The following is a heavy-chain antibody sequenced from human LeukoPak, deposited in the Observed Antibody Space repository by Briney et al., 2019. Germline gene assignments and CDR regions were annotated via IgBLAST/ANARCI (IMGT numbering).Heavy chain of an antibody. CDR1: GFTFSSYA. D-gene: IGHD3-3*01. CDR2: ISGSGGST. J-gene: IGHJ5*02. V-gene: IGHV3-23*01. CDR3: AKEELRFLEWLPHNWSDP. Sequence: GGSLRLSCAASGFTFSSYAMSWVRQAPGKELEWVSAISGSGGSTYYADSVKGRFTISRDSSKNTLYLQMNSLRAEDTAVYYCAKEELRFLEWLPHNWSDPWGQGTLVTVSS.